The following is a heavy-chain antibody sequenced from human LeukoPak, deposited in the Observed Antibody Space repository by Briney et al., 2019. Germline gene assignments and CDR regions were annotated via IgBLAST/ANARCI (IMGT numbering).Heavy chain of an antibody. CDR2: ISSSGSTI. CDR1: GFTFSDYY. D-gene: IGHD3-3*01. V-gene: IGHV3-11*04. CDR3: AREVGMGITIFGVVNDAFDI. Sequence: GGSLRLSCAASGFTFSDYYMSWLRQVPGKGLEWVSYISSSGSTIYYADSVKGRFTISRDNAKNSLYLQMNSLRAEDTAVYYCAREVGMGITIFGVVNDAFDIWGQGTIVTVSS. J-gene: IGHJ3*02.